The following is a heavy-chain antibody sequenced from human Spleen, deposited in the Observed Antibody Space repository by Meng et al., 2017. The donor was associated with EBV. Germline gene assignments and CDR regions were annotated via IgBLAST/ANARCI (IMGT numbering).Heavy chain of an antibody. J-gene: IGHJ4*02. D-gene: IGHD3-16*01. Sequence: QVRLQQWGAGLLTPSETLSLTCAVYGGSFSDYYWSWIRQPPGKGLEWIGEIDHRGSPNYNPSLMSRVTISLDTSRNHFSLELTSVTDADTAVYYCARGDDYRYAYWGQGTLVTVSS. V-gene: IGHV4-34*01. CDR3: ARGDDYRYAY. CDR2: IDHRGSP. CDR1: GGSFSDYY.